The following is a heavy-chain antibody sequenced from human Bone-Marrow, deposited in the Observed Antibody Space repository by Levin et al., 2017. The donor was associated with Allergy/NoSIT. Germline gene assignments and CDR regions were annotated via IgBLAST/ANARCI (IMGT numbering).Heavy chain of an antibody. CDR3: AKNDYGDYSGAFDI. V-gene: IGHV3-23*01. D-gene: IGHD4-17*01. Sequence: GESLKISCAASGFTFSSYAMSWVRQAPGKGLEWVSAISGSGGSTYYADSVKGRFTISRDNSKNTLYLQMNSLRAEDTAVYYCAKNDYGDYSGAFDIWGQGTMVTVSS. J-gene: IGHJ3*02. CDR2: ISGSGGST. CDR1: GFTFSSYA.